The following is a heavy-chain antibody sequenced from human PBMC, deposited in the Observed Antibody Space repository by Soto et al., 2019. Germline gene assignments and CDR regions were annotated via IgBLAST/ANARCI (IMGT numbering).Heavy chain of an antibody. CDR2: ISYDGSNK. J-gene: IGHJ4*02. Sequence: QVQLVESGGGVVQPGRSLRLSCAASGFTFSSYAMHWVRHAPGKGLEWVAVISYDGSNKYYADSVKGRFTISRDNSKNTLYLQMNSLRDEDTAVYYCARERQFTYIPAGPAFDYWGQGTLVTVSS. CDR1: GFTFSSYA. D-gene: IGHD1-20*01. V-gene: IGHV3-30-3*01. CDR3: ARERQFTYIPAGPAFDY.